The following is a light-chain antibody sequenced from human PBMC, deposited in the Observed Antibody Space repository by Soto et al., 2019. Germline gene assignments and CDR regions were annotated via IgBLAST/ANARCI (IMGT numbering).Light chain of an antibody. Sequence: EVVLTQSPGTLSLSPGERATLSCRASQTISYKYLAWYQQKPVQAPRLLIHGASNRASGIPDRFSGRGSGTDFTLIISRLEPEDFAVYYCQQYDLALTFGPGTRVDI. V-gene: IGKV3-20*01. CDR3: QQYDLALT. J-gene: IGKJ3*01. CDR2: GAS. CDR1: QTISYKY.